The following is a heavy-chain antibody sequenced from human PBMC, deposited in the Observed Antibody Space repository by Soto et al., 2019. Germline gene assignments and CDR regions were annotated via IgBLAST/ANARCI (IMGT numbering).Heavy chain of an antibody. CDR1: GGSISSYY. Sequence: LETLSLTCTVSGGSISSYYWSWIRQPPGKGLEWIGYIYYSGSTNYNPSLKSRVTISVDTSKNQFSLKLSSVTAADTAVYYCARGPQGSGYYDFWSGYVSTGFDYWGQGTLVTVSS. V-gene: IGHV4-59*01. D-gene: IGHD3-3*01. CDR2: IYYSGST. CDR3: ARGPQGSGYYDFWSGYVSTGFDY. J-gene: IGHJ4*02.